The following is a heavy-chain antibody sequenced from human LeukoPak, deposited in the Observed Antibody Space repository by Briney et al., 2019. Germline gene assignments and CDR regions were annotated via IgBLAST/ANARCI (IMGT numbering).Heavy chain of an antibody. V-gene: IGHV3-43*01. CDR3: AKDGSDCSSTSCYYFDY. CDR2: ISWDGGST. J-gene: IGHJ4*02. Sequence: GGSLRLSCAASGFTFDDYTMHWVRQAPGKGLEWVSLISWDGGSTYYADSVKGRFTISRDNSKNSLYLQMNSLRTEDTALYYCAKDGSDCSSTSCYYFDYWGQGTLVTVSS. D-gene: IGHD2-2*01. CDR1: GFTFDDYT.